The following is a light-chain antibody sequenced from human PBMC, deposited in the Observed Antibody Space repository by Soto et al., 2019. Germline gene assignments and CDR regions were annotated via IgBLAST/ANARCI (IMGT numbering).Light chain of an antibody. V-gene: IGKV1-5*01. J-gene: IGKJ1*01. CDR3: QQYNSYSWT. Sequence: DIPITESRSSLPASVEDSVTRTCRASQSISNWLAWYQLKPGKAPNLLIYDASSLKSGVPSRFSGSGSGTEFTLTINSLQPDDFATYYCQQYNSYSWTFGQGTKVDIK. CDR1: QSISNW. CDR2: DAS.